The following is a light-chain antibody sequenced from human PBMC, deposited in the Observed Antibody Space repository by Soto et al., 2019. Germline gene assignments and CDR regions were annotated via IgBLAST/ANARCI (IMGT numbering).Light chain of an antibody. V-gene: IGKV1-39*01. Sequence: DIQMTQSASFLSASVGDRVTITCRASRTIAWYLNWYQQKPGKAPNLLIFDASRLQSGVPSRFSGSGSGTDFTLTISSLQPEDFATYYCQQSYSTPWTFGQGTNVEIK. CDR2: DAS. CDR1: RTIAWY. J-gene: IGKJ1*01. CDR3: QQSYSTPWT.